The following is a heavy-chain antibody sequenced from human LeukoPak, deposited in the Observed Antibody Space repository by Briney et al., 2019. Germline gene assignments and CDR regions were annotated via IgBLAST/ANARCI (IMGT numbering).Heavy chain of an antibody. CDR2: IYHSGST. J-gene: IGHJ3*02. D-gene: IGHD4-17*01. CDR1: GYSISSGYY. CDR3: AGIQRDDYGQAVAFDI. Sequence: SETLSLTCSVSGYSISSGYYWGWIRQPPGKGLEWIGSIYHSGSTYYNPSLKSRVTISVDTSKNQFSLKLSSVTAADTAVYYCAGIQRDDYGQAVAFDIWGQGTMVTVSS. V-gene: IGHV4-38-2*02.